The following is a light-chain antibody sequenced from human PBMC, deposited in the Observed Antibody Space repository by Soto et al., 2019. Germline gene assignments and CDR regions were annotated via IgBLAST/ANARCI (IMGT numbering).Light chain of an antibody. CDR2: GAS. CDR3: QQYGSSPPWT. J-gene: IGKJ1*01. CDR1: QSVSSSY. V-gene: IGKV3-20*01. Sequence: EIVLTQSPGTLSLSPGERATLSCRASQSVSSSYLAWYQQKPGQAPRLLIYGASSRATGIPDRFSGSGSGTAFILTISRLEPEDFAVYYCQQYGSSPPWTFGQGTKVEIK.